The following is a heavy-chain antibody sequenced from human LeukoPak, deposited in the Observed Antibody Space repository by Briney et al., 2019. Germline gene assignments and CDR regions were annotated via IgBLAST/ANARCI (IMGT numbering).Heavy chain of an antibody. V-gene: IGHV4-59*08. D-gene: IGHD2-8*01. CDR1: GGSISSYY. J-gene: IGHJ4*02. CDR2: IYYSGST. Sequence: SETLSLTCAVYGGSISSYYWSWIRQPPGKGLEWIGYIYYSGSTNYNPSLKSRVTISVDTSKNQFSLKLSSVTAADTAVYYCARHGGYCTNGVCYGDFDYWGQGTLVTVSS. CDR3: ARHGGYCTNGVCYGDFDY.